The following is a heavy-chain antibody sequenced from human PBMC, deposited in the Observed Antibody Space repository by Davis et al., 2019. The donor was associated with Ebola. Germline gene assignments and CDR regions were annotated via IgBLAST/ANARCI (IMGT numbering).Heavy chain of an antibody. CDR2: INPHNGNT. Sequence: ASVKVSCKASGYTFTSSGLTWVRHAPGQGLEWMGWINPHNGNTNYAQNVQGRVTMTTDTSTSTAYMEVGILRSDDTAVYYCARAQFPTTSDHWGQGTLVTVSS. D-gene: IGHD1-1*01. J-gene: IGHJ4*02. CDR3: ARAQFPTTSDH. CDR1: GYTFTSSG. V-gene: IGHV1-18*04.